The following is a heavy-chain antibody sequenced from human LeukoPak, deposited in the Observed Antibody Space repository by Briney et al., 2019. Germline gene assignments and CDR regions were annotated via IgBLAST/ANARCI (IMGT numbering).Heavy chain of an antibody. CDR3: ARGRGVTPVGGYFDY. V-gene: IGHV4-34*01. Sequence: SETLSLTCAVYGGSFSGYYWSWIRQPPGKGLEWIGEINLSGSTNYNPSLKSRVTISVDTSKNQFSLKLSSVTAADTAVYYCARGRGVTPVGGYFDYWGQGTLVTVSS. CDR1: GGSFSGYY. CDR2: INLSGST. D-gene: IGHD3-10*01. J-gene: IGHJ4*02.